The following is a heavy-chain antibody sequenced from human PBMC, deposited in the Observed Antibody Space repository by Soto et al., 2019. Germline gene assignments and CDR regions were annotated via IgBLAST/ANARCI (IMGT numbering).Heavy chain of an antibody. Sequence: GSLRLSCTASGFTFGDYAMSWFRQAPGKGLEWVGFIRNKAYGGTAEYAASVKGRFTISRDDSKSIAYLQMNSLKTEDTAVYYCTRDARIMITFGGAYMDVWGQGTTVTVSS. CDR2: IRNKAYGGTA. V-gene: IGHV3-49*03. CDR1: GFTFGDYA. CDR3: TRDARIMITFGGAYMDV. J-gene: IGHJ6*02. D-gene: IGHD3-16*01.